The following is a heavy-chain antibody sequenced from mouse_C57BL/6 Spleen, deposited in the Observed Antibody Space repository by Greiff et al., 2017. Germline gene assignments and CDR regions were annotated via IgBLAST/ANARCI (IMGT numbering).Heavy chain of an antibody. Sequence: VQLKQSGPELVKPGASVKISCKASGYSFTGYYMNWVKQSPEKSLEWIGEINPSTGGTTYNQKFKAKATLTVDKSSSTAYMQLKSLTSEDSAVYYCARPPYYYGSSSPYFDVWGTGTTVTVSS. V-gene: IGHV1-42*01. J-gene: IGHJ1*03. CDR1: GYSFTGYY. CDR3: ARPPYYYGSSSPYFDV. CDR2: INPSTGGT. D-gene: IGHD1-1*01.